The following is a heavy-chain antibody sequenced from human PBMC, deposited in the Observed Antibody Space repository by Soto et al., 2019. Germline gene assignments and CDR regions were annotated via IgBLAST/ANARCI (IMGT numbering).Heavy chain of an antibody. J-gene: IGHJ4*02. D-gene: IGHD3-16*01. Sequence: SETLSLTCTVSGGSISSGDYYWSWIRQPPGKGLEWIGYIYYSWSTYYNTSLKSRVTISVDTSKNQFSLKLSSVTAADTAVYYCARRYGGNFDYWGQGTRVTVSS. CDR3: ARRYGGNFDY. CDR1: GGSISSGDYY. CDR2: IYYSWST. V-gene: IGHV4-30-4*02.